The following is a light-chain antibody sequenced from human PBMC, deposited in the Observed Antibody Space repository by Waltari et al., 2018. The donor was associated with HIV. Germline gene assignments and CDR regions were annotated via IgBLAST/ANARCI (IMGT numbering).Light chain of an antibody. Sequence: QSALTQPASVSGSPGQPTTISCTGTSSDVGSYNLVSWYPQHPGKAPKLMIYEVSKRPSGVSNRFSGSKSGNTASLTISGLQAEDEADYYCCSYAGSSTFYVFGTGTKVTVL. V-gene: IGLV2-23*02. CDR1: SSDVGSYNL. J-gene: IGLJ1*01. CDR3: CSYAGSSTFYV. CDR2: EVS.